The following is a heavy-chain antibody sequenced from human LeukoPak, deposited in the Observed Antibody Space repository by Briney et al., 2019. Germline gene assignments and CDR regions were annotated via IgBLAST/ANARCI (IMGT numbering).Heavy chain of an antibody. D-gene: IGHD2-15*01. Sequence: SETLSLTCTVSGGSISSYYWSWIRQPPGKGMEWIGYIYYSGSTTYNPSLKSRVTISVDTSNNQSSLKLSAVTAADTAVYYCARGGWSLDYWGQGTLVTVSS. J-gene: IGHJ4*02. CDR1: GGSISSYY. CDR3: ARGGWSLDY. CDR2: IYYSGST. V-gene: IGHV4-59*01.